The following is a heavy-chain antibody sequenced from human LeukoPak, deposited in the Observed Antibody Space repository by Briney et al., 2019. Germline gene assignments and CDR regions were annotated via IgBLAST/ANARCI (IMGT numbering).Heavy chain of an antibody. CDR3: AREGLWFGELFRFDP. CDR1: GFSISSGYY. V-gene: IGHV4-38-2*02. J-gene: IGHJ5*02. CDR2: IYHSGST. D-gene: IGHD3-10*01. Sequence: PSETLSLTCTVSGFSISSGYYWGWIRQPPGKGLEWIGSIYHSGSTYYNPSLKSRVTISVDTSKNQFSLKLSSVTAADTAVYYCAREGLWFGELFRFDPWGQGTLVTVSS.